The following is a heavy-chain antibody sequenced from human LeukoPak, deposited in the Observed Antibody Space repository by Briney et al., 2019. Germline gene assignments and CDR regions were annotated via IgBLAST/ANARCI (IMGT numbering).Heavy chain of an antibody. CDR2: IKQDGSET. J-gene: IGHJ4*02. Sequence: GGSLGLSCAASGFSFSNSWMTWVRQSPGKGLEWVANIKQDGSETYYVDSVMGRFTISRLNAKNSVYLQMNSLRAEDTAVYYCARDRSISGVVTIDFWGQGTLVTVSS. CDR3: ARDRSISGVVTIDF. CDR1: GFSFSNSW. V-gene: IGHV3-7*01. D-gene: IGHD3-3*01.